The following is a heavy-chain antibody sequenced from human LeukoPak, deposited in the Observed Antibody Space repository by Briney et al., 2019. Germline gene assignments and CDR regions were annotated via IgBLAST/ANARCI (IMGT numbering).Heavy chain of an antibody. D-gene: IGHD5-18*01. V-gene: IGHV4-59*01. J-gene: IGHJ6*03. CDR1: GGSISNYF. CDR2: IYYSGRT. Sequence: PSETLSLTCTVSGGSISNYFWTWIRQPPGKGLEWIGYIYYSGRTNYNPSLKSPVTISVDTSKSQFSLKLSSVTAADTAVYYCARAGRGYNYGFVPSEVDYYYYYMDVWGKGTTVTVSS. CDR3: ARAGRGYNYGFVPSEVDYYYYYMDV.